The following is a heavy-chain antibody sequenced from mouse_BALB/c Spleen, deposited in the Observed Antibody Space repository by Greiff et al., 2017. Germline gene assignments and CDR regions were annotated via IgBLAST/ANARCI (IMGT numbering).Heavy chain of an antibody. V-gene: IGHV5-6*01. Sequence: EVQGVESGGDLVKPGGSLKLSCAASGFTFSSYGMSWVRQTPDKRLEWVATISSGGSYTYYPDSVKGRFTISRDNAKNTLYLKMSSLKSEDTAMYYCARHDYGSPYAMDYWGQGTSVTVSS. D-gene: IGHD1-1*01. J-gene: IGHJ4*01. CDR2: ISSGGSYT. CDR3: ARHDYGSPYAMDY. CDR1: GFTFSSYG.